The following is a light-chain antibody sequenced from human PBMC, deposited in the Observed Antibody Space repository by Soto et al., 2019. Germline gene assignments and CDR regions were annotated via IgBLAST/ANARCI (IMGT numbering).Light chain of an antibody. V-gene: IGKV3D-15*01. J-gene: IGKJ1*01. CDR1: QSVSSN. Sequence: IMMTQSPATLSLSQGEGATLSCRASQSVSSNLAWYQQKPGQAPRLLIYGASTRATGIPARFSGSGSGTEFTLTISSLQSEDFAVYYCQQYNNWPLTFGQGTKV. CDR3: QQYNNWPLT. CDR2: GAS.